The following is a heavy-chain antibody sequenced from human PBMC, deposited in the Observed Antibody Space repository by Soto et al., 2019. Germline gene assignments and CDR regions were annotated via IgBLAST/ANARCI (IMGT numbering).Heavy chain of an antibody. J-gene: IGHJ4*02. CDR3: ARAPVLRYFDWQHSAPFDY. Sequence: SETLSLTCAVYGGSFSGYYWSWIRQPPGKGLEWIGEINHSGSTNYNPSLKSRVTISVDTSKNQFSLKLSSVTAADTAVYYCARAPVLRYFDWQHSAPFDYWGQGTLVTVS. CDR2: INHSGST. D-gene: IGHD3-9*01. V-gene: IGHV4-34*01. CDR1: GGSFSGYY.